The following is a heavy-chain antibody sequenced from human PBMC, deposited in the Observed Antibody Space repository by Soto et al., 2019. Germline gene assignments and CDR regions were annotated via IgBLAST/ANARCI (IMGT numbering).Heavy chain of an antibody. V-gene: IGHV4-39*01. Sequence: QLQLQESGPGLVKPSETLSLTCTVSGGSISSSSYYWGWIRQPPGKGLEWIGSIYYSGSTYYNPPHKRRVSISVATSKNQFSVRLSSGTAADTEVYYCARGVPAPDSWFDPWGQGTLVTVSS. J-gene: IGHJ5*02. CDR2: IYYSGST. CDR1: GGSISSSSYY. CDR3: ARGVPAPDSWFDP.